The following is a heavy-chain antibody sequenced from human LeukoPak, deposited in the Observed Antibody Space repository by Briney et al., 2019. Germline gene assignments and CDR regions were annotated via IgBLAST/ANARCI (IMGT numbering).Heavy chain of an antibody. CDR1: GGSISSYY. Sequence: PSGTLSLTCTVSGGSISSYYWSWIRQPAGKGLEWIGRIYGNGITNYNPSLKSRVTMSVDTSKKEFSLKLSSVTAADTAVYYCASSPNFYYYYMDVWGKGTTVTVSS. CDR2: IYGNGIT. V-gene: IGHV4-4*07. CDR3: ASSPNFYYYYMDV. J-gene: IGHJ6*03.